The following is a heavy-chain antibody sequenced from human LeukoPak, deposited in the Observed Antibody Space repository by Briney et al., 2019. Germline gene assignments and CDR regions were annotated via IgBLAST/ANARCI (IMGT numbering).Heavy chain of an antibody. CDR2: ISSSSTI. CDR3: ARDLGAERFGEYFDL. J-gene: IGHJ2*01. D-gene: IGHD3-10*01. V-gene: IGHV3-48*04. CDR1: GFTFSSYS. Sequence: PGGSLRLSCAASGFTFSSYSMNWVRQAPGKGLEWVSYISSSSTIYYADSVRGRFTISRDNAKNTLYLQMNSLRAEDTAVYYCARDLGAERFGEYFDLWGRGTLVTVSS.